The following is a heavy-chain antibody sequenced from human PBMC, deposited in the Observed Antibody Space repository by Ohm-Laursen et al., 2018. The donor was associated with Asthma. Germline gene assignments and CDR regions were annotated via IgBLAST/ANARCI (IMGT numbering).Heavy chain of an antibody. J-gene: IGHJ2*01. CDR1: GGSVSSGSYY. V-gene: IGHV4-61*01. CDR3: ARGRSGGNSGWYFDL. D-gene: IGHD4-23*01. CDR2: IYYTGST. Sequence: SDTLSLTCPVSGGSVSSGSYYWSWIRQPPGKGLECIGYIYYTGSTNYNPSLKSRVTISVDTSKSQFSLKLSSVTAADTAVYYCARGRSGGNSGWYFDLWGRGTLVTVSS.